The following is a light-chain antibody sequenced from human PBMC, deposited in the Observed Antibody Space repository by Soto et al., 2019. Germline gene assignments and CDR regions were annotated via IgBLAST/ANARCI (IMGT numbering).Light chain of an antibody. V-gene: IGKV3-15*01. CDR3: QQYDNWPSVT. J-gene: IGKJ4*01. CDR1: QSVGRS. Sequence: IVMTQSPATLSVSPGERATLSCRASQSVGRSLAWYQQKPGQAPRLLIYGTSARATGIPATFSGSGSGTEFTLTINSLQSEDFAIYYCQQYDNWPSVTFGGGTKVDI. CDR2: GTS.